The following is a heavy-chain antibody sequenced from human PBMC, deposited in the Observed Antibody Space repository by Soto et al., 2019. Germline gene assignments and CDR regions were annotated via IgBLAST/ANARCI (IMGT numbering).Heavy chain of an antibody. J-gene: IGHJ4*02. Sequence: QVQLVQSGAEVMKPGSSVKVSCKASGDTFSSNTFNWVRQAPGQGLEWMGGIIPMFGTTNYAQKFQDRLTITADASTTTAYMEVNSLRSEDTAVYYCARVSYGSGGRSFDYWGQGTLITVSS. CDR1: GDTFSSNT. CDR3: ARVSYGSGGRSFDY. V-gene: IGHV1-69*01. D-gene: IGHD6-19*01. CDR2: IIPMFGTT.